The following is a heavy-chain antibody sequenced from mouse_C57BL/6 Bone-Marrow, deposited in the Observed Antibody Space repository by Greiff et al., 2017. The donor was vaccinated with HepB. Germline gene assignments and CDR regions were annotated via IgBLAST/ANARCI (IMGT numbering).Heavy chain of an antibody. CDR3: ARYYGSSHSWFAY. J-gene: IGHJ3*01. CDR2: INPSSGYT. CDR1: GYTFTSYW. Sequence: QVQLQQSGAVLAKPGASVKLSCKASGYTFTSYWMHWVKQRPGQGLEWVGYINPSSGYTKYNQKFKDKATLTADKSSSTAYMQLSSLTYEDSAVYYCARYYGSSHSWFAYWGQGTLVTVSA. D-gene: IGHD1-1*01. V-gene: IGHV1-7*01.